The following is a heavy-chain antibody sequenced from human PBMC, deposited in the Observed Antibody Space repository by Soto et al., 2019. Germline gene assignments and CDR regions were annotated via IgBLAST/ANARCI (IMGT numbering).Heavy chain of an antibody. D-gene: IGHD2-15*01. J-gene: IGHJ4*02. CDR1: GGTFSSYT. V-gene: IGHV1-69*08. Sequence: QVQLVQSGAEVKKPGSSVKVSCKASGGTFSSYTISWVRQAPGQGLEWMGRIIPILGIANYAQKFQGRVTITADKSTSTADMELSSLRSEDTAVYYCARDGELGYCSGGSCYTTKNFDYWGQGTLVTVSS. CDR3: ARDGELGYCSGGSCYTTKNFDY. CDR2: IIPILGIA.